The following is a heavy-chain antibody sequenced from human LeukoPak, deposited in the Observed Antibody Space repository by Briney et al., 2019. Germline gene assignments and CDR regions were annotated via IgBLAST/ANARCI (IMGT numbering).Heavy chain of an antibody. D-gene: IGHD2-21*02. Sequence: SETLSLTCTVSGVSINSDPYYWSWIRQPPGKGLEWIGYIYHSGSKYFHPSLRSRVAILLDTSKNQFSLKLNSVTAADTAVYYCARRRYCGGDCSKPGDYFAPLDFWGQGTLVTVSS. CDR1: GVSINSDPYY. CDR2: IYHSGSK. CDR3: ARRRYCGGDCSKPGDYFAPLDF. J-gene: IGHJ4*02. V-gene: IGHV4-30-4*01.